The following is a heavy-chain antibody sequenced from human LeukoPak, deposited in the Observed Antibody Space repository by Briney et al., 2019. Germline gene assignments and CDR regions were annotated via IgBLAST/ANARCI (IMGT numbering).Heavy chain of an antibody. Sequence: GGSLRLSCVASGFTFSTSWVTWVRQAPGKGLEWVANIDRHGSGKYYVDAVKGRFAISRDYASNSVFLQMDSLRAEDTSVYYCARDAGWGYYDLWGQGTPVTVSS. CDR2: IDRHGSGK. V-gene: IGHV3-7*01. CDR1: GFTFSTSW. CDR3: ARDAGWGYYDL. D-gene: IGHD1-26*01. J-gene: IGHJ4*02.